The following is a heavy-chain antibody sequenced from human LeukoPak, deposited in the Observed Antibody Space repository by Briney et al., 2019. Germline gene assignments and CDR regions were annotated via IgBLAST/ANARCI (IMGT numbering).Heavy chain of an antibody. V-gene: IGHV3-33*01. D-gene: IGHD6-19*01. CDR2: IWYDGSNK. CDR3: ARDRYSSGWTRYYYYYGMDV. J-gene: IGHJ6*02. Sequence: GGSLRLSCAASGFTFSSYGMHWVRQAPGKGLEWVAVIWYDGSNKYYADSVKGRFTISRDNSKNTLYLQMNSLRAEDTAVYYCARDRYSSGWTRYYYYYGMDVWGQGTTVTVSS. CDR1: GFTFSSYG.